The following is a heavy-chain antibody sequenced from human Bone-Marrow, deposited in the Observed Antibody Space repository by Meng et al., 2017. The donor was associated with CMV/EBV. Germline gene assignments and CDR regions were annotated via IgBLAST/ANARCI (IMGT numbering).Heavy chain of an antibody. J-gene: IGHJ4*02. D-gene: IGHD5-18*01. V-gene: IGHV1-2*02. CDR1: GYTFIGYD. CDR2: INPKSGGT. CDR3: ARDHEGVDTAMVTQYYYDSSTDY. Sequence: ASVKVSCKASGYTFIGYDLHWVRQAPGQGLEWMGWINPKSGGTNYAQRFQGRVTMTRDTSINTVYMELRRLRSDDTAVYYCARDHEGVDTAMVTQYYYDSSTDYWGQGTLVTVSS.